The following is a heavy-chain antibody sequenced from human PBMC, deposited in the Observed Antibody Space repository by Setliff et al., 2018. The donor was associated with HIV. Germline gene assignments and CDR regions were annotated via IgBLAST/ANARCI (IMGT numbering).Heavy chain of an antibody. CDR1: GYSISSGYY. CDR3: GLAMGGHCSDGRCYCFDL. Sequence: PSETLSLTCSVSGYSISSGYYWGWIRHSPGEGLQWIVSIHQSGTTSYSPSLKSRVSISIDRSKNQFSLRLSSVTAADTAVYYCGLAMGGHCSDGRCYCFDLWGQGALVTVSS. V-gene: IGHV4-38-2*01. CDR2: IHQSGTT. D-gene: IGHD2-15*01. J-gene: IGHJ4*02.